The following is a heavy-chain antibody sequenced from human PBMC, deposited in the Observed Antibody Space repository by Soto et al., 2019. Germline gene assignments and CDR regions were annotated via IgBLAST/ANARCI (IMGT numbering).Heavy chain of an antibody. CDR2: ISDTGAST. Sequence: GGSLRLSCAASGFTFKESPMNWVRQAPGKGLEWVASISDTGASTWYAESVRGRLSISRDNSKNTLYLQMNSLRGEDTALYYCAKGRGSAWAWYFDNRGQGTLVTVSS. CDR1: GFTFKESP. J-gene: IGHJ4*02. D-gene: IGHD6-25*01. CDR3: AKGRGSAWAWYFDN. V-gene: IGHV3-23*01.